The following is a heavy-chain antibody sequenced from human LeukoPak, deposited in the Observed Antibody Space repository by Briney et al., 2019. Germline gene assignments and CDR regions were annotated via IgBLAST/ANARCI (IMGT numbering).Heavy chain of an antibody. J-gene: IGHJ6*02. Sequence: GGSLRLSCAASGFTFSSYAMTWVRQAPGKGLEWVSVISGSDGSTYYADSVKGRFTISRGNSKNTLYLQMNSLRAEDTAVYYCAKDKKYYDSSGSPYYYYGMDVWGQGTTVTVSS. CDR3: AKDKKYYDSSGSPYYYYGMDV. V-gene: IGHV3-23*01. D-gene: IGHD3-22*01. CDR1: GFTFSSYA. CDR2: ISGSDGST.